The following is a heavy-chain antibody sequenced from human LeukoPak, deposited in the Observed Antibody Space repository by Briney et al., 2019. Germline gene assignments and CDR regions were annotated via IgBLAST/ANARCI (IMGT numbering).Heavy chain of an antibody. V-gene: IGHV1-46*01. D-gene: IGHD2-8*01. CDR3: AREDVVLVDAVRYYYYGMDV. J-gene: IGHJ6*02. CDR1: GYNLISYY. Sequence: ASVKVSCKASGYNLISYYMHWVRQAPGQGLDWMGIINPSGGSTSYAQKFQDGVTMTRDTSTSTVYMELSSLKSEDTAVYYCAREDVVLVDAVRYYYYGMDVWGQGTTVTVSS. CDR2: INPSGGST.